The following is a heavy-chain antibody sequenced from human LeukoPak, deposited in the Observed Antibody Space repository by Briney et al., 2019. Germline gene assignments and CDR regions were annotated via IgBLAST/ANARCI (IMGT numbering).Heavy chain of an antibody. J-gene: IGHJ3*02. Sequence: PSETLSLTCTVSGGSISSYYWSWIRQPAGKGLEWIGRIYTSGSTNYNPSLKSRVTMSVDTSKNQFSLKLSSVTAADTAVYYCARTYYYDSGGYYTDAFDIWGQGTMVTVSS. CDR2: IYTSGST. D-gene: IGHD3-22*01. V-gene: IGHV4-4*07. CDR1: GGSISSYY. CDR3: ARTYYYDSGGYYTDAFDI.